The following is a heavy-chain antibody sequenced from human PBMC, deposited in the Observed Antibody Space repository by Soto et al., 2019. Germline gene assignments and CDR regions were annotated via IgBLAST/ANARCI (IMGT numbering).Heavy chain of an antibody. CDR2: IDTSGST. CDR1: GGSISNYY. CDR3: ARGGQDFWSGPFDY. D-gene: IGHD3-3*01. V-gene: IGHV4-4*07. J-gene: IGHJ4*02. Sequence: SETLSLTCTVSGGSISNYYCNWIRQPAGKGLEWIGRIDTSGSTTYNPSLKSRVTMSVDTSKQEFSLKLSSVTAAATALYYCARGGQDFWSGPFDYWGRGALVTVSS.